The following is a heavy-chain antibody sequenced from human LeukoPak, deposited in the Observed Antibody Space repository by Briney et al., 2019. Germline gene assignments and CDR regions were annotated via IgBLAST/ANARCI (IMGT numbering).Heavy chain of an antibody. D-gene: IGHD3-22*01. V-gene: IGHV3-66*02. Sequence: GGSLRLSCGASGFTVSSNYMSWVRQAPGKGLEWVSVIYSGGSTYYADSVKGRFTISRDNSKNTLYLQMNSLRAEDTAVYYCARGFLFEYYYDSSGSPHAFDIWGQGTMVTVPS. CDR3: ARGFLFEYYYDSSGSPHAFDI. J-gene: IGHJ3*02. CDR1: GFTVSSNY. CDR2: IYSGGST.